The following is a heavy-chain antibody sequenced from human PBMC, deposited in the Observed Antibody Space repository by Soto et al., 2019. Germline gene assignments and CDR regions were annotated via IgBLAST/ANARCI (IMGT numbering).Heavy chain of an antibody. CDR2: INHNGST. D-gene: IGHD3-22*01. V-gene: IGHV4-34*01. Sequence: PSETLSLTCAVYGGSFSGYYWSWIRQPPGKGLEWIGEINHNGSTNYNPALKSRVTISVDTSKNQFSLKLSSVTAADTAVYYCSYYYGSTGHYDYWGQGTLVTVSS. CDR1: GGSFSGYY. J-gene: IGHJ4*02. CDR3: SYYYGSTGHYDY.